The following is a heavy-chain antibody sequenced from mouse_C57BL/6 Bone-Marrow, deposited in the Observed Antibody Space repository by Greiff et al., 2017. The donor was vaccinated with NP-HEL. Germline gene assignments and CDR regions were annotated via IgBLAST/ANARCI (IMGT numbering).Heavy chain of an antibody. CDR3: ARGIYYDYGAWFAY. D-gene: IGHD2-4*01. CDR2: IYPGSGST. CDR1: GYTFTSYW. V-gene: IGHV1-55*01. J-gene: IGHJ3*01. Sequence: QVQLQQSGAELVKPGASVKMSCKASGYTFTSYWITWVKQRPGQGLEWIGDIYPGSGSTNYNEKFKSKATLTVDTSSSTAYMQLSSLTSEDSAVYYCARGIYYDYGAWFAYWGQGTLVTVSA.